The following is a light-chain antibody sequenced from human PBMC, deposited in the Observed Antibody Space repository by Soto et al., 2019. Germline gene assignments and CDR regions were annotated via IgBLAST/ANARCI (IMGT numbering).Light chain of an antibody. CDR3: QQSRSSPYT. CDR2: GAS. CDR1: QSVRDNW. J-gene: IGKJ2*01. V-gene: IGKV3-20*01. Sequence: ELVLTQSPGTLSLSPGERATLSCRASQSVRDNWLAWYQQKPGQAPRLLIYGASNRPDGIPGKFSGSGSGTEFTLTISRLEPEDLAVYYCQQSRSSPYTFGQGTKLEIK.